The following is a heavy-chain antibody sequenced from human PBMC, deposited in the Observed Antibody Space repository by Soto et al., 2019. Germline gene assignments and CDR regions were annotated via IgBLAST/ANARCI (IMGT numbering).Heavy chain of an antibody. D-gene: IGHD3-10*01. CDR1: GFTFSSYD. J-gene: IGHJ3*02. CDR3: ARDRVGRGLDI. Sequence: EVQLVESGGGLVQPGGSLRLSCAASGFTFSSYDMHWVRQATGKGLEWVSAIGTAGDTYYPGSVKGRFTISRENAKNSLYLQMNSLRAEDTAVYYCARDRVGRGLDIWGQGTMVTVSS. CDR2: IGTAGDT. V-gene: IGHV3-13*01.